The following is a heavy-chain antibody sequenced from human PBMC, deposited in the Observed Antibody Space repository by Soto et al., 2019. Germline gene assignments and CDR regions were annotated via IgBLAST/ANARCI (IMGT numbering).Heavy chain of an antibody. V-gene: IGHV1-18*01. D-gene: IGHD4-17*01. Sequence: GASVKVSCKASGYTFTSYGISCVRQAPGQGLEWMGWISAYNGNTNYAQKLQGRVTMTTDTSTGTAYMELRSLRSDDTAVYYCARDGDDYGDYRRSHFDYWGQGTLVTVS. J-gene: IGHJ4*02. CDR2: ISAYNGNT. CDR1: GYTFTSYG. CDR3: ARDGDDYGDYRRSHFDY.